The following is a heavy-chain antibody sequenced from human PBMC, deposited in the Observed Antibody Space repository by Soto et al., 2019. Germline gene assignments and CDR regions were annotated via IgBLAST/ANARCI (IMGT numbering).Heavy chain of an antibody. CDR1: GGTFNTYA. D-gene: IGHD3-10*01. J-gene: IGHJ4*02. CDR3: AKEAGDH. CDR2: IIPIFGIK. Sequence: QMQLVQSGAEVKERGSSVKISCKTSGGTFNTYALTWVRQAPGQGLEWIGGIIPIFGIKNVAQRFQGRVTINADESPTTAYMEMNSLRSDDTAVYYCAKEAGDHWGQGTLVTVSS. V-gene: IGHV1-69*01.